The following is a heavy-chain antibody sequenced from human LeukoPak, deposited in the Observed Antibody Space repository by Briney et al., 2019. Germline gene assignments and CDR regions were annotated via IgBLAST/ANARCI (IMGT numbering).Heavy chain of an antibody. V-gene: IGHV3-13*01. D-gene: IGHD1-14*01. J-gene: IGHJ3*01. CDR1: GFTFNNYE. CDR2: VGIAGDT. CDR3: AREGRMGTADAFDV. Sequence: GGSLRLSCAASGFTFNNYEMHWVRQTAGKGLEWVSAVGIAGDTFYAGSVKGRFSSSRDNAESSLFLQMNSLRAGDTAVYYFAREGRMGTADAFDVWGQGTMVTVSS.